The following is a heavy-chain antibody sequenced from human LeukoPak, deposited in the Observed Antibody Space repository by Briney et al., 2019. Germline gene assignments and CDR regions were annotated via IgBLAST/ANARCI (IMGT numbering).Heavy chain of an antibody. CDR2: IYRRGST. CDR3: ARISSSNWYNERGAFDV. V-gene: IGHV4-38-2*02. J-gene: IGHJ3*01. CDR1: GYSISSGYY. Sequence: SETLSLTCTVSGYSISSGYYWGWIRQSPGKGLEWIGNIYRRGSTHYNPSLKSRVTISMDTSKNQFSLKLRSVTAADTAVYYCARISSSNWYNERGAFDVWGQGTMVTVSS. D-gene: IGHD6-13*01.